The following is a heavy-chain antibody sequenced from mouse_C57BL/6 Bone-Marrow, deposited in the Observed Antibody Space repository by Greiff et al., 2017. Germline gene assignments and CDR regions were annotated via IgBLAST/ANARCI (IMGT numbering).Heavy chain of an antibody. CDR1: GYTFTSYW. CDR3: ARYSSVYCAMDY. D-gene: IGHD3-2*02. V-gene: IGHV1-69*01. Sequence: QVQLQQPGAELVMPGASVKLSCKASGYTFTSYWMHWVKQRPGQGLEWIGEIDPSDSYTNYNQKFKGKSTLSVDKSSRTAYMQLSSLTSEDSAVYYGARYSSVYCAMDYWGQGTSVTVSA. CDR2: IDPSDSYT. J-gene: IGHJ4*01.